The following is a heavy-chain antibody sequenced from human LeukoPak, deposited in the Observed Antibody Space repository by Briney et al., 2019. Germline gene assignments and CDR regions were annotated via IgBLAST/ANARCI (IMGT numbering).Heavy chain of an antibody. V-gene: IGHV1-18*01. D-gene: IGHD6-13*01. CDR1: GYTFTSYG. CDR3: ARVRTFIAAAGEDDDAFDI. J-gene: IGHJ3*02. Sequence: GASVKVSCKASGYTFTSYGISWVRQAPGQGLEWMGWISAYNGNTKYAQKLQDRVTMTTDTSTSTAYMELRSLRSDDTAVYYCARVRTFIAAAGEDDDAFDIWGQGTMVTVSS. CDR2: ISAYNGNT.